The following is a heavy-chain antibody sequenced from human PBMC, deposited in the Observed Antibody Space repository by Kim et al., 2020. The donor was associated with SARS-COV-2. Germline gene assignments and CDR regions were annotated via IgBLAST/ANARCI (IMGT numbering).Heavy chain of an antibody. CDR2: ISSSSSYT. V-gene: IGHV3-11*06. CDR1: GFTFSDYY. Sequence: GGSLRLSCAASGFTFSDYYMSWIRQAPGKGLEWVSYISSSSSYTNYADSVKGRFTISRDNAKNSLYLQMNSLRAEDTAVYYCARGGDIVVVVAAFDYWGQGTLVTVSS. J-gene: IGHJ4*02. CDR3: ARGGDIVVVVAAFDY. D-gene: IGHD2-15*01.